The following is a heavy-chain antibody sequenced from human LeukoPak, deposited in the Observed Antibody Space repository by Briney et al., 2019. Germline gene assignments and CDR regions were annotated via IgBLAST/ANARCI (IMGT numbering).Heavy chain of an antibody. CDR1: GGSISSYY. J-gene: IGHJ6*03. CDR2: IYYSGST. D-gene: IGHD1/OR15-1a*01. CDR3: ARGDFITGRTSYMDV. Sequence: SETLSLTCTVSGGSISSYYWSWIRQPPGKGLEWIGYIYYSGSTNYNPSLKSRVTISVDTSKNQFSLKLSSVTAADTAVYYCARGDFITGRTSYMDVWGKGATVTVSS. V-gene: IGHV4-59*01.